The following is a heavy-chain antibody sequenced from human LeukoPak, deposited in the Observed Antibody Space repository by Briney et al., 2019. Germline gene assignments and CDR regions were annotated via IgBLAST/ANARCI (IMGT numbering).Heavy chain of an antibody. D-gene: IGHD2-15*01. J-gene: IGHJ5*02. CDR2: INHSGST. V-gene: IGHV4-34*01. CDR3: ARGLRCGGGSCYP. Sequence: SETLSLTCAVYGGSFSGYYWSWIRQPPGKGLEWIGEINHSGSTNYNPSLKSRVTISVDTSKNQFSLKPTSVTAADTAVYYCARGLRCGGGSCYPWDQGTLVTVSS. CDR1: GGSFSGYY.